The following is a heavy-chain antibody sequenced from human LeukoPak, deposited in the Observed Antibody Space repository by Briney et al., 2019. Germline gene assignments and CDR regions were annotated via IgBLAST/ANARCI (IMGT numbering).Heavy chain of an antibody. J-gene: IGHJ6*03. Sequence: GGSLRLSCAASGFTFSTYWMSWVRQAPGKGLEWVANIKQDVSEKYYVDSVKGRFTISRDNAKNSLYLQMNSLRAEDTAVYYCARVQRKYQLPRLNDYDYMDVWGKGTTVTISS. CDR2: IKQDVSEK. CDR1: GFTFSTYW. V-gene: IGHV3-7*01. CDR3: ARVQRKYQLPRLNDYDYMDV. D-gene: IGHD2-2*01.